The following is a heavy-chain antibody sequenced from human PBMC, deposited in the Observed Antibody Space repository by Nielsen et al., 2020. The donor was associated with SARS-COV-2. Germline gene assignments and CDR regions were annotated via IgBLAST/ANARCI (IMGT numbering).Heavy chain of an antibody. CDR1: GGSISSGDYY. V-gene: IGHV4-30-4*01. Sequence: SETLSLTCTVSGGSISSGDYYWSWIRQPPGKSLEWIGYIYYSGCTYYNPSLKSRVTISVDTSKNQFSLKLSSVTAADTAVYYCARVGYDILTGYLIDYWGQGTLVTVSS. J-gene: IGHJ4*02. CDR2: IYYSGCT. D-gene: IGHD3-9*01. CDR3: ARVGYDILTGYLIDY.